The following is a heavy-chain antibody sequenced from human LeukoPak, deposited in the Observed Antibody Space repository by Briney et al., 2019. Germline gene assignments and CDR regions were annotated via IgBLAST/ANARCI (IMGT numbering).Heavy chain of an antibody. CDR1: GFTVTTNY. D-gene: IGHD6-19*01. Sequence: PGGSLRLSCAASGFTVTTNYMSWVRQAPGKGLEWVSVTYGDGSTYYADSVKGRFTISRDDPKNTVYLQMNSLRADDSAVYYCARAGSTSWSSGGWPLQYWGQGTLVTVSS. CDR3: ARAGSTSWSSGGWPLQY. J-gene: IGHJ4*02. CDR2: TYGDGST. V-gene: IGHV3-53*01.